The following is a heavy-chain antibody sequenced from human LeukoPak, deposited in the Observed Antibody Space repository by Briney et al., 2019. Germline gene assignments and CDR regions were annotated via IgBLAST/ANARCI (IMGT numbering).Heavy chain of an antibody. Sequence: ASVKVSCKASGGTFSSYAISWVRQAPGQGLEWMGGIIPIFGTANYAQKFQGRVTITTDQSTSTDYKELSSLRSEDTAVYYCARAHQGDYYSYMDVWGKGTTVTVPS. J-gene: IGHJ6*03. CDR3: ARAHQGDYYSYMDV. CDR1: GGTFSSYA. CDR2: IIPIFGTA. V-gene: IGHV1-69*05.